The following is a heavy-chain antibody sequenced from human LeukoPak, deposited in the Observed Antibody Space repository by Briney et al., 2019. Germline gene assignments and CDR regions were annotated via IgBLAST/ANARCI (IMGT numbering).Heavy chain of an antibody. Sequence: SVKVSCKASGGAFSSYAVSWLRLAPGQGLEWMGGFIPIAATANYAPKLQGRVTITTDESTRTAYMELSSLGSEDTAVYYCARGPRDGYNLMPYYFDYWGQGTLVTVSS. CDR3: ARGPRDGYNLMPYYFDY. CDR2: FIPIAATA. CDR1: GGAFSSYA. V-gene: IGHV1-69*05. D-gene: IGHD5-24*01. J-gene: IGHJ4*02.